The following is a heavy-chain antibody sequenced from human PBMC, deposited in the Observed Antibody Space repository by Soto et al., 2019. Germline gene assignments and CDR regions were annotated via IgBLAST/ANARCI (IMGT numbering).Heavy chain of an antibody. CDR2: ISSSSTYI. D-gene: IGHD2-2*03. CDR1: GFTFSTYG. J-gene: IGHJ6*02. Sequence: EVQLVESGGGLVKPGGSLRLSCAASGFTFSTYGMNWVRQAPGKGLEWVSSISSSSTYIYYTDSLKGRLTISRDNAKNGLYLQMNSLRVEDTAVYYCARDLDVAVVPAALDYPYYNHMHVWGQGTTVADSS. V-gene: IGHV3-21*01. CDR3: ARDLDVAVVPAALDYPYYNHMHV.